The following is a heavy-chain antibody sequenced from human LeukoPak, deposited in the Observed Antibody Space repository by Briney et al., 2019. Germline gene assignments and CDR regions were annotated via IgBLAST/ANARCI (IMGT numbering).Heavy chain of an antibody. CDR2: ISSSSGTL. D-gene: IGHD5-12*01. Sequence: PGGSLRLSCGASGFAFSSCSMNWVRQAPGKGLEWVSFISSSSGTLYYADSVKGRFTISRDDATNTLYLQMNSLRAEDTAVYYCARRFGYSIDYWGQGTLVTASS. V-gene: IGHV3-48*04. CDR1: GFAFSSCS. CDR3: ARRFGYSIDY. J-gene: IGHJ4*02.